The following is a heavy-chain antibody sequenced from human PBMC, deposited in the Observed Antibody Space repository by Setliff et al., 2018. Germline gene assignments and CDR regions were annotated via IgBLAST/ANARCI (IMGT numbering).Heavy chain of an antibody. CDR2: ISAYNGNT. CDR1: GYTFTSYG. J-gene: IGHJ4*02. Sequence: GASVKVSCKASGYTFTSYGISWVRQAPGQGLEWMGWISAYNGNTNYAQKLQGRVTMTTDTSTSTAYMELRSLRSDDTAVYYCARDVITFGGVIVYFDYWGQGTLVPSPQ. D-gene: IGHD3-16*02. V-gene: IGHV1-18*01. CDR3: ARDVITFGGVIVYFDY.